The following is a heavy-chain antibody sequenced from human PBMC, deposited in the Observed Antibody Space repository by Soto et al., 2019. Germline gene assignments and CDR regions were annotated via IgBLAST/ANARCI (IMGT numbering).Heavy chain of an antibody. V-gene: IGHV3-13*01. Sequence: EVQLVESGGGLVQPGGSLRLSCAGSGFTFSSYDMHWVRQATGXXLEWVSAIGTAGDTYYPGSVKGRFTISRENAKNSLXLXMXXXRAGXTXVYYCVRSGGNCSGGRCYSSNFDYWGQGTLVTVSS. CDR1: GFTFSSYD. CDR3: VRSGGNCSGGRCYSSNFDY. CDR2: IGTAGDT. J-gene: IGHJ4*02. D-gene: IGHD2-15*01.